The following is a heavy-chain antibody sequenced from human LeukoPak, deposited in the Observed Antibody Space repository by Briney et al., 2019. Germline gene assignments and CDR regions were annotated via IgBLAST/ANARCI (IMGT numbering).Heavy chain of an antibody. D-gene: IGHD3-10*01. CDR1: GDSVSINSAA. V-gene: IGHV6-1*01. CDR3: ARAGLYYYGSGSYYPAPHAFDI. Sequence: SQTLSLTCAISGDSVSINSAAWNWIRQSPSRGLEWLGRTYYRSKWYNDYAVSVKSRITINPDTSKNQFSLQLNSVTPEDTAVYYCARAGLYYYGSGSYYPAPHAFDIWGQGTMVTVSS. J-gene: IGHJ3*02. CDR2: TYYRSKWYN.